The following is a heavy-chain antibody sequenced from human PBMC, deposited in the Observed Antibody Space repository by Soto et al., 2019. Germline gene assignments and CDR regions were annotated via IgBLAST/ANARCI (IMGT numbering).Heavy chain of an antibody. D-gene: IGHD6-6*01. V-gene: IGHV5-51*01. J-gene: IGHJ6*02. CDR1: GYSYTSYW. CDR3: VRRAEGRPGDGYYYVALDV. Sequence: PGESLKISCQGSGYSYTSYWIGWVRQRPGRGLEWMGIINPADSETNYGPSFQGQVTISAGRSTSTAFLQWSSLKASDTAMYYCVRRAEGRPGDGYYYVALDVWGQGTTVTVSS. CDR2: INPADSET.